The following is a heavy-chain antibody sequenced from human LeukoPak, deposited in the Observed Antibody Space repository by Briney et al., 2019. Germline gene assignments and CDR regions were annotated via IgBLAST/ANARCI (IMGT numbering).Heavy chain of an antibody. CDR1: DDSITMYY. Sequence: PSETLSLTCSVSDDSITMYYWTWIRQPPGKGLEWIGNIFYSGSTYYNPSLKSRVTISVDTSKNQFSLKLSSVTAADTAVYYCARTPLELWFGELWDNWFDPWGQGTLVTVSS. D-gene: IGHD3-10*01. V-gene: IGHV4-59*08. CDR3: ARTPLELWFGELWDNWFDP. CDR2: IFYSGST. J-gene: IGHJ5*02.